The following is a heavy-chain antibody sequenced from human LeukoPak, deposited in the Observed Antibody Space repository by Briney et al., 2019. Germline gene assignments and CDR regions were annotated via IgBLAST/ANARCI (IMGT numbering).Heavy chain of an antibody. D-gene: IGHD3-10*01. V-gene: IGHV3-30*02. Sequence: PGGSLRLSCAASGFTFSSYGMHWVRQAPGKGLEWVAFIRYDGSNKYYADSVKGRFTISRDNSKNTLYLQMNSLRSDDTAVYYCARGRYYYGSGSYYPSIDYWGQGTLVTVSS. CDR1: GFTFSSYG. J-gene: IGHJ4*02. CDR2: IRYDGSNK. CDR3: ARGRYYYGSGSYYPSIDY.